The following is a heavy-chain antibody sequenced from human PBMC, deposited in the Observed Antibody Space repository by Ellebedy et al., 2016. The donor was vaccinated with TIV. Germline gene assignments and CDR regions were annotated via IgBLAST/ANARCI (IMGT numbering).Heavy chain of an antibody. Sequence: ASVKVSXKASGYTFTGYYMHWVRQAPGQGLEWMGWINPNSGVTNYAQKFKGRVTMTRDTSISTAYMELSRLRSDDTAVYYCARGKGYSSSWYIGDYWGQGTLVTVSS. CDR2: INPNSGVT. V-gene: IGHV1-2*02. CDR3: ARGKGYSSSWYIGDY. CDR1: GYTFTGYY. J-gene: IGHJ4*02. D-gene: IGHD6-13*01.